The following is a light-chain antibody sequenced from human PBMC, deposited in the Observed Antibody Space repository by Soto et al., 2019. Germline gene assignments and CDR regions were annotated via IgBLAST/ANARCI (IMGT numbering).Light chain of an antibody. CDR3: QQYDNWPPT. J-gene: IGKJ2*01. CDR2: GAS. V-gene: IGKV3-15*01. CDR1: QSVSSN. Sequence: EIVMTQSPATLSVSPGERATLSCRASQSVSSNLAWYQQKPGQAPRLLIYGASTRGTGIPGRFSGSGSGPEFTLTISSLQSEDFAVYYCQQYDNWPPTFGQGTKLEIK.